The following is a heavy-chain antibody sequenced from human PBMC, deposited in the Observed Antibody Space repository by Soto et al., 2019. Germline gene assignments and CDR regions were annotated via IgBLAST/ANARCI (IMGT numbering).Heavy chain of an antibody. V-gene: IGHV1-46*03. Sequence: GASVKVSCKACGDTFTSYYMHWVRQAPGQGLEWMGIINPSGGSTSYAQKFQGRVTMTRDTSTSTVYMELSSLRSEDTAVYYCARGIGYCTNGVCYSDARQPFDYWGQGTLVTVSS. J-gene: IGHJ4*02. CDR2: INPSGGST. D-gene: IGHD2-8*01. CDR1: GDTFTSYY. CDR3: ARGIGYCTNGVCYSDARQPFDY.